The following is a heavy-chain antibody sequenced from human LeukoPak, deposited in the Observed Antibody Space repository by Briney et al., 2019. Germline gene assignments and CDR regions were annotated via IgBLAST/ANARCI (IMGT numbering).Heavy chain of an antibody. V-gene: IGHV1-2*02. CDR2: INPNSGGT. CDR1: GYTFSGYY. J-gene: IGHJ5*02. Sequence: ASVKVSCKASGYTFSGYYLHWVRQAPGQGLEWMGWINPNSGGTNYAQKFQGRVIMTRDTSISTAYMELSSLISDDTAVYYCARALNITVVYHWGQGTLVTVT. CDR3: ARALNITVVYH. D-gene: IGHD4-23*01.